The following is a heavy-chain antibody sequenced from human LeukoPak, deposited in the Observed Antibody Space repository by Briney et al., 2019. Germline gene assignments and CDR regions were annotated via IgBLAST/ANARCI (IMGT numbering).Heavy chain of an antibody. CDR3: ARDQTTVTPFDY. CDR1: GGSFSGYY. V-gene: IGHV4-34*01. J-gene: IGHJ4*02. D-gene: IGHD4-17*01. Sequence: PSETLSLTCAVYGGSFSGYYWSWIRQPPGKGLEWIGEINHSGSTNYNPSLKSRVTISVDTSKNQFSLKLSSVTAADTAVYYCARDQTTVTPFDYWGQGTLVTVPS. CDR2: INHSGST.